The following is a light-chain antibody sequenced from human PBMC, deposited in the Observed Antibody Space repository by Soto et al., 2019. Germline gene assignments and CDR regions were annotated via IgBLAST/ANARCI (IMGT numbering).Light chain of an antibody. CDR1: QDISNY. CDR2: AAS. J-gene: IGKJ2*01. Sequence: DIQMTQSPSSLSASVGDRVTITCRASQDISNYLAWYQQKPGEVPKLLIYAASTLQKGVQSRFSGGGSGTLXTLTISSLQPDDVATYYCQKYNSAPKTFGRGTRLEIK. CDR3: QKYNSAPKT. V-gene: IGKV1-27*01.